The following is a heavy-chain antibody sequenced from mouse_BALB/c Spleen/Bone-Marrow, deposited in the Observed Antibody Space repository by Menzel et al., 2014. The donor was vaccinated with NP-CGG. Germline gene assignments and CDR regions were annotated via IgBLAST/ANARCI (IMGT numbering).Heavy chain of an antibody. D-gene: IGHD2-4*01. Sequence: EVKLVESGGGLVQPGGSRKLSCAASGFTFSSFGMHWVRQAPEKGLEWVVYISSGSSTIYYADTVKGRFTISRDNPKNTLFLQMTSLRSEDTAMYYCARSPYDYAAMDYWGQGTSVTVSA. V-gene: IGHV5-17*02. CDR3: ARSPYDYAAMDY. CDR1: GFTFSSFG. CDR2: ISSGSSTI. J-gene: IGHJ4*01.